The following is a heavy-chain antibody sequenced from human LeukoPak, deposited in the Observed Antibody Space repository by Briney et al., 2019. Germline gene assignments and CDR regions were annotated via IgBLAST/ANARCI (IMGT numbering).Heavy chain of an antibody. J-gene: IGHJ4*02. CDR2: ISASAAST. V-gene: IGHV3-23*01. CDR3: AKDSKVGLAGATDY. Sequence: PGGSLRLSCAASGFTFSSYAMSWVRQAPGKGREWVSTISASAASTYYADSVKGRFTLSRDNSKNTLFLQMISLRAEDTAVYYCAKDSKVGLAGATDYWGQGTLVTVSS. CDR1: GFTFSSYA. D-gene: IGHD1-26*01.